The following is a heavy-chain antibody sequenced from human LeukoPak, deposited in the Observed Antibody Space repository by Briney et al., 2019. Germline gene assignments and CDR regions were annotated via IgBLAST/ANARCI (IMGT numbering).Heavy chain of an antibody. CDR3: ASLYDILTGYYLPALDI. CDR2: IRYDGSNK. J-gene: IGHJ3*02. Sequence: PGGSLRLSCAASGFTFSSYGMHWVRQAPGKGLEWVAFIRYDGSNKYYADSVKGRFTISRDNSKNTLYLQMNSLRAEDTAVYYCASLYDILTGYYLPALDIWGQGTMVTVSS. CDR1: GFTFSSYG. D-gene: IGHD3-9*01. V-gene: IGHV3-30*02.